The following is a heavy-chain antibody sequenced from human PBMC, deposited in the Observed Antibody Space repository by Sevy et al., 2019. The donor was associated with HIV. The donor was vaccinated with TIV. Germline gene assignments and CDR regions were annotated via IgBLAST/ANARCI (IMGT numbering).Heavy chain of an antibody. D-gene: IGHD2-15*01. CDR2: ISNSSNDI. Sequence: GSLRLSCVASGFTLSSHNMNWVRQAAGKGLEWVSSISNSSNDIYYADSVRGRFTISRDNARNSLYLQMNTLRAEDTAVYYCARVVAYCSGGTCFPGYYYGMDVWGQGTTVTVSS. V-gene: IGHV3-21*01. CDR3: ARVVAYCSGGTCFPGYYYGMDV. J-gene: IGHJ6*02. CDR1: GFTLSSHN.